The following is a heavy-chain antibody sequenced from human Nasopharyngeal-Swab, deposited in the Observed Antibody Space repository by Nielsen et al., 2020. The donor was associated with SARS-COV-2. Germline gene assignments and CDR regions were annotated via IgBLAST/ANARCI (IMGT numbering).Heavy chain of an antibody. D-gene: IGHD2-2*01. CDR1: GFTFSTYS. V-gene: IGHV3-48*01. J-gene: IGHJ2*01. CDR2: ISSSSNSI. Sequence: GESLKISCAASGFTFSTYSMNWVRQAPGKGLEWVSYISSSSNSIYYADSVKGRFTISRDNAKNSLYLQMHSLRAEDTAVYYCARGASTLSNWYFDLWGRGTLVRVSS. CDR3: ARGASTLSNWYFDL.